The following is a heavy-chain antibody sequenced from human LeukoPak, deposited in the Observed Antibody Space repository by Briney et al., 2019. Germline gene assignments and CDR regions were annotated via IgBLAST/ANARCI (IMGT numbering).Heavy chain of an antibody. J-gene: IGHJ4*02. Sequence: SETLSLTCAVSGYSISSGYYWGWIRQPPGKVLEWIGSIYHSGSTYYNPSLKSRVTISVDTSKNQFSLKLSSVTAADTAVYYCARVPWVTTVKEYYFDYWGQGTLVTVSS. D-gene: IGHD4-17*01. CDR3: ARVPWVTTVKEYYFDY. CDR1: GYSISSGYY. V-gene: IGHV4-38-2*01. CDR2: IYHSGST.